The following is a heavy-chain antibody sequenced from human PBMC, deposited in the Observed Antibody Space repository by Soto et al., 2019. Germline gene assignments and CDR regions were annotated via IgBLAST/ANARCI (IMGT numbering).Heavy chain of an antibody. CDR2: ITYIGST. V-gene: IGHV4-31*02. Sequence: WIWIRQHPGKGLEWIGYITYIGSTYYNPSLKSRVAISVDTSKNQFSLKLSTVTAADTAVYYCARESGGSLFGSYYDDWGQGPLVPVPS. J-gene: IGHJ4*02. CDR3: ARESGGSLFGSYYDD. D-gene: IGHD3-3*01.